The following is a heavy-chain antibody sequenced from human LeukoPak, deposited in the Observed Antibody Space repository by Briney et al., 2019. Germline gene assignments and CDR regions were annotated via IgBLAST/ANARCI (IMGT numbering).Heavy chain of an antibody. Sequence: PGGSLRLSCAASGFTFSSYGMHWVRQAPGKGLEWVAVISYDGSNKYYADSVKGRFTISRDNSKNTLYLQMNSLRAEDTAVYYCAKDRGTGSGYYYMDVWGKGTTVTVSS. CDR3: AKDRGTGSGYYYMDV. D-gene: IGHD1-1*01. V-gene: IGHV3-30*18. CDR2: ISYDGSNK. CDR1: GFTFSSYG. J-gene: IGHJ6*03.